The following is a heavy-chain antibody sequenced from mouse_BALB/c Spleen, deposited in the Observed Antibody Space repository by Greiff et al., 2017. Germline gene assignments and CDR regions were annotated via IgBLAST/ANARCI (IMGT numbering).Heavy chain of an antibody. J-gene: IGHJ3*01. V-gene: IGHV7-3*02. CDR2: IRNKANGYTT. D-gene: IGHD1-1*01. Sequence: EVQLVESGGGLVQPGGSLRLSCATSGFTFTDYYMSWVRQPPGKALEWLGFIRNKANGYTTEYSASVKGRFTISRDNSQSILYLQMNTLRAEDSATYYCARDYYGSSYLAWFAYWGQGTLVTVSA. CDR3: ARDYYGSSYLAWFAY. CDR1: GFTFTDYY.